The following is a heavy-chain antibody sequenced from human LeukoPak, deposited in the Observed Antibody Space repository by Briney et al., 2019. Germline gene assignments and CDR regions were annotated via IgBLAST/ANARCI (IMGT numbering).Heavy chain of an antibody. J-gene: IGHJ3*02. V-gene: IGHV1-69*05. CDR3: ARNYYDSSGYYYVEDAFDI. CDR1: GGTFSSYA. Sequence: SVKLSCKASGGTFSSYAISWVRQAPGQGLEWMGRIIPIFGTANYAQKFQGRVTITTDESTSTAYMELSSLRSEDTAVYYCARNYYDSSGYYYVEDAFDIWDQGTMVTVSS. D-gene: IGHD3-22*01. CDR2: IIPIFGTA.